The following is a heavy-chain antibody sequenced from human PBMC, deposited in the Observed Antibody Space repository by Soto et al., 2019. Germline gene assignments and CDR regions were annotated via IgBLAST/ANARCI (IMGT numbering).Heavy chain of an antibody. J-gene: IGHJ6*03. CDR1: GFTFDDYA. CDR3: AKDGVIAARSHYYYYYMDV. D-gene: IGHD6-6*01. V-gene: IGHV3-9*01. CDR2: ISWNSGSI. Sequence: GGSLRLSCAASGFTFDDYAMHWVRQAPGKGLEWVSGISWNSGSIGYADSVKGRFTISRDNAKNSLYLQMNSLRAEDTALYYCAKDGVIAARSHYYYYYMDVWGKGTTVTVSS.